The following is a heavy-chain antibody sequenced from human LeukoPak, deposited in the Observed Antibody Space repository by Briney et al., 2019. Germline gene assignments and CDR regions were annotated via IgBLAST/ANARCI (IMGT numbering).Heavy chain of an antibody. CDR2: INHSGST. CDR3: ARTLLSSHQLVGAFDI. J-gene: IGHJ3*02. CDR1: GGSFSGYY. D-gene: IGHD6-13*01. Sequence: SETLSLTCAVYGGSFSGYYWSWIRQPPGKGLEWIGEINHSGSTNYNPSLKSRVTISVDTSKNQFSLKLSSVTAADTAVYYCARTLLSSHQLVGAFDIWGQGTMVTVSS. V-gene: IGHV4-34*01.